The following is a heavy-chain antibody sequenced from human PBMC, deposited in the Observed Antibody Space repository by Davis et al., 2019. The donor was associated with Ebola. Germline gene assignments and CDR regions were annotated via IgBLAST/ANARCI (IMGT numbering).Heavy chain of an antibody. Sequence: PAGSLTLSCAASGFTSSSYWMSCVRQAPGKGLEWVANIKQDGSEKYYVDSVKGRFTISRDNAKNSLYLQMNSLRAEETAVYYCARRKDVWGQGTTVTVSS. CDR1: GFTSSSYW. V-gene: IGHV3-7*03. CDR2: IKQDGSEK. CDR3: ARRKDV. J-gene: IGHJ6*02.